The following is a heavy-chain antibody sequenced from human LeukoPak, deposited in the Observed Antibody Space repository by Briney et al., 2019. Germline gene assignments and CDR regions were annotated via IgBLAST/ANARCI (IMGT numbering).Heavy chain of an antibody. CDR1: GFSISSYY. D-gene: IGHD4-23*01. CDR2: IYYSGNT. CDR3: ARFHDYGGNRYFDY. V-gene: IGHV4-59*01. J-gene: IGHJ4*02. Sequence: SETLSLTCTVSGFSISSYYWSWFRQPPGKGLEWIGYIYYSGNTNYNPSLKSRVTISIDTSKNQVSLKLSSVTAADTAVYYCARFHDYGGNRYFDYWGQGTLVTVSS.